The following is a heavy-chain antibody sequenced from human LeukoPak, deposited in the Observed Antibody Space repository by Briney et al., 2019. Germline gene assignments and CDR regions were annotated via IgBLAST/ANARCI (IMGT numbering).Heavy chain of an antibody. D-gene: IGHD3-3*01. V-gene: IGHV4-4*07. CDR2: IYTSGST. Sequence: SQTLSLTCTVSGGSISNYFWNWIRQPAGRGLEWIGRIYTSGSTNYNPSLKSRVTMSVDTSKNQFSLKLSSVTAADSAVYYCARDFWSGYYAWFDPWGQGTLVTVSS. CDR1: GGSISNYF. CDR3: ARDFWSGYYAWFDP. J-gene: IGHJ5*02.